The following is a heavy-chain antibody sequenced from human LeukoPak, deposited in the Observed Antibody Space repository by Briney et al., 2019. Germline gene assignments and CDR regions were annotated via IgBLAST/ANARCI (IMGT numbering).Heavy chain of an antibody. D-gene: IGHD6-6*01. V-gene: IGHV4-30-2*01. CDR3: ATAPYSSSPGPLLDY. CDR1: GGSISSGGYY. Sequence: SQTLSLTCTVSGGSISSGGYYWSWIRQPPGKGLEWVRYIYHSGSTYYNPSLKSRVTISVDRSKNQFSLKLSSVTAADTAVYYCATAPYSSSPGPLLDYWGQGTLVTVSS. CDR2: IYHSGST. J-gene: IGHJ4*02.